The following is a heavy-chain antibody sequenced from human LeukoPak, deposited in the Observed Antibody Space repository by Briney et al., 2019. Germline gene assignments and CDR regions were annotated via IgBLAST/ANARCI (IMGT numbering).Heavy chain of an antibody. V-gene: IGHV4-59*01. CDR1: GGSISSYY. D-gene: IGHD5-18*01. Sequence: SETLSLTCTVSGGSISSYYWSWIRQPPGKGLEWIGYIYYSGSTNYNPSLKSRVTISVDTSKNQFSLKLSPVTAADTAVYYCARDSRYSFDYWGQGTLVTVSS. J-gene: IGHJ4*02. CDR2: IYYSGST. CDR3: ARDSRYSFDY.